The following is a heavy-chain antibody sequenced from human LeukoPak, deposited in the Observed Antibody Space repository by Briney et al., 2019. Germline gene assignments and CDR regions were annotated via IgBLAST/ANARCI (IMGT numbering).Heavy chain of an antibody. CDR1: GFTFSSYV. CDR2: IGGRGGSA. CDR3: AKQGRDWLRDYYYYMDV. Sequence: GGTLRLSCAASGFTFSSYVMSWGRQAPGQGREWVSSIGGRGGSAYYADSAKGRFTISRDNSKNTLYLRMNSLRAEDTAVYYCAKQGRDWLRDYYYYMDVWGKGTTVTISS. V-gene: IGHV3-23*01. J-gene: IGHJ6*03. D-gene: IGHD3-9*01.